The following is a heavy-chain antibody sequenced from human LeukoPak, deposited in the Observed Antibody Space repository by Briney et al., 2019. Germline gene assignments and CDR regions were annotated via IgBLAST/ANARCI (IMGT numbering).Heavy chain of an antibody. CDR3: ARGSHRRLALLIQTSLDY. J-gene: IGHJ4*02. CDR2: IYTSGRT. D-gene: IGHD6-25*01. Sequence: PSETLSLTCTVSGGSISSGSYYWSWIRQPAGKGLERIGRIYTSGRTNYNPSHKSRVTMSVDTSKNQFSLKLSSVTAADTAVYYCARGSHRRLALLIQTSLDYWGQGTLVTVSS. V-gene: IGHV4-61*02. CDR1: GGSISSGSYY.